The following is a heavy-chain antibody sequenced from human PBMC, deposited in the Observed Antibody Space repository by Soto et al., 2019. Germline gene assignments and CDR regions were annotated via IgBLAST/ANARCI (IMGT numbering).Heavy chain of an antibody. V-gene: IGHV3-30*18. CDR1: GFIFRTFY. CDR2: IAHDGSHE. J-gene: IGHJ4*02. CDR3: ANDIGITVSGMDPNY. Sequence: QVRLVESGGGVVQPGRSLRLSCAASGFIFRTFYMHWVRQTPGRGLEWVALIAHDGSHEFHADSVKGRFTISRDNSKDRLYLQMNSLTVEDTGIYYCANDIGITVSGMDPNYWGQGILVTVSS. D-gene: IGHD1-1*01.